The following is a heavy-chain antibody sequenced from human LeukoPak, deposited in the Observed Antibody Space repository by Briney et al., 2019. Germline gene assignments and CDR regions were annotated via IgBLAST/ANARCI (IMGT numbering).Heavy chain of an antibody. J-gene: IGHJ6*02. V-gene: IGHV1-69*13. Sequence: SVKVSCKASGGTFSSYAISWVRQAPGQGLEWMGGIIPIFGTANYAQKFQGRVTITADESTSTAYMELSSLRSEDTAVYYCARMTIVATIDYYYYGMDVWGQGTTVTVSS. D-gene: IGHD5-12*01. CDR2: IIPIFGTA. CDR3: ARMTIVATIDYYYYGMDV. CDR1: GGTFSSYA.